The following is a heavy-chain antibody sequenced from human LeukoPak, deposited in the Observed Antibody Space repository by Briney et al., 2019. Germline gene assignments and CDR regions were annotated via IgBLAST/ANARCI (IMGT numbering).Heavy chain of an antibody. Sequence: GASVKVSCKASGYTFTSYGISWVRQAPGQGLEWMGWISAYNGNTNYAQKLQGRVTMTTDTSTSTAYMELRSLRSDDTAVYCCAREERYYDFWSGFGPPGHMDVWGKGTTVTVSS. CDR1: GYTFTSYG. J-gene: IGHJ6*03. CDR2: ISAYNGNT. CDR3: AREERYYDFWSGFGPPGHMDV. D-gene: IGHD3-3*01. V-gene: IGHV1-18*01.